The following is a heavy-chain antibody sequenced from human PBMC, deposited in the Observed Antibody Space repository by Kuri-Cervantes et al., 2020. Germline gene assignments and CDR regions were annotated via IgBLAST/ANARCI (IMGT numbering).Heavy chain of an antibody. V-gene: IGHV1-18*01. CDR2: ISAYNGNT. CDR3: ARDLFPTAMVTGLDY. CDR1: GYTFTSYG. D-gene: IGHD5-18*01. J-gene: IGHJ4*02. Sequence: ASVKVSCKASGYTFTSYGISWVRQAPGQGLEWMGWISAYNGNTNYAQKLQGRVTMTEDTSTDTAYMELSSLRSDDTAVYYCARDLFPTAMVTGLDYWGQGTLVTVSS.